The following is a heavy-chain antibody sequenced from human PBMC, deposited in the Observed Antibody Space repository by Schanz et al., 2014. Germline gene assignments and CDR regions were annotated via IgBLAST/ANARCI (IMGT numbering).Heavy chain of an antibody. CDR3: AKDLGTRGVGATLDY. J-gene: IGHJ4*02. V-gene: IGHV3-74*01. CDR2: ISGDGTTT. D-gene: IGHD1-26*01. Sequence: VHLVESGGGVVQPGRSLRLSCAASGFTFSSYGMHWVRQPPGKGLVSVSRISGDGTTTSYADSVKGRFTISRDNFNDIVYLQMNGLRAEDTAKYFCAKDLGTRGVGATLDYWGQGTLVTVSS. CDR1: GFTFSSYG.